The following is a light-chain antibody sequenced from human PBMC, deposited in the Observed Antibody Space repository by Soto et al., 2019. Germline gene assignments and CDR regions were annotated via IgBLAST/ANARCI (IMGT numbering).Light chain of an antibody. CDR3: HQYASSPLT. Sequence: EIVLTQSPGTLSLSPGERATLSCRAGQTVGSNYLAWYQQKPGQAPRLLIYDASSRATGIPDRFSGSGSGTDFTLTFSRLEPEDFAVYYCHQYASSPLTFGQGTKVDIK. CDR2: DAS. V-gene: IGKV3-20*01. J-gene: IGKJ1*01. CDR1: QTVGSNY.